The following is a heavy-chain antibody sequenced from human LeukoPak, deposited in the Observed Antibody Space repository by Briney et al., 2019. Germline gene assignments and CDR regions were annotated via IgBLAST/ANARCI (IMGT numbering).Heavy chain of an antibody. D-gene: IGHD3-22*01. CDR2: INHSGST. V-gene: IGHV4-34*01. Sequence: SETLSLTCAVYGGSFSGYYWSWIHQPPGKGLEWIGEINHSGSTNYNPSLKSRVTISVDTSKNQFSLKLSSVTAADTAVYYCARARGWLPPFDYWGQGTLVTVSS. CDR3: ARARGWLPPFDY. J-gene: IGHJ4*02. CDR1: GGSFSGYY.